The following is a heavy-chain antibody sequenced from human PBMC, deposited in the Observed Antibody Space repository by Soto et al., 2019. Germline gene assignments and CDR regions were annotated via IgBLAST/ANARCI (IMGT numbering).Heavy chain of an antibody. V-gene: IGHV3-11*06. Sequence: PGGSLRLSCAASGFTFSDYYMSWIRQAPGKGLEWVSYISSSSSYTNYADSVKGRFTISRDNAKNSLYLQMNSLRAEDTAVYYCARVPYCSSTSCYSYYFDYWGQGTLVTVSS. CDR3: ARVPYCSSTSCYSYYFDY. CDR1: GFTFSDYY. J-gene: IGHJ4*02. CDR2: ISSSSSYT. D-gene: IGHD2-2*02.